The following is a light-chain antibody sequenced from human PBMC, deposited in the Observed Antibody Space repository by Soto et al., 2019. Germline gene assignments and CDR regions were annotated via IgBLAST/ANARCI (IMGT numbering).Light chain of an antibody. Sequence: DIQMTQSPSSVSASVGDRVTITCRASQGVSNWLAWYQQKPGKAPKLLIYAASTLRSGVPSRFRGSGSGTDFTFTISSLQPEDFATYYCQQANSFRYTFGQGTKLEIK. CDR1: QGVSNW. V-gene: IGKV1-12*01. CDR3: QQANSFRYT. CDR2: AAS. J-gene: IGKJ2*01.